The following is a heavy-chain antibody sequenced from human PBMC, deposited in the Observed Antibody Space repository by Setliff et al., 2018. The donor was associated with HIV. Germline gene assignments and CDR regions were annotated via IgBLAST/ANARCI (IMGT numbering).Heavy chain of an antibody. Sequence: LSLTCTVSGGSISSSSYYWGWIRQPPGKGLEWIGSVYYSGTTYYNPSLESRVTISVDTSKNQFSLKLSSVTAANTAVYYCASGYGSGSYPGDWGQGTLVTVSS. CDR1: GGSISSSSYY. CDR3: ASGYGSGSYPGD. D-gene: IGHD3-10*01. CDR2: VYYSGTT. V-gene: IGHV4-39*07. J-gene: IGHJ4*02.